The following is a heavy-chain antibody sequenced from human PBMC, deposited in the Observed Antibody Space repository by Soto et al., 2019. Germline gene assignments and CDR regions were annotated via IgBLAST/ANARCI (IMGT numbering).Heavy chain of an antibody. CDR3: ARRHNWNYGRTNHFDY. J-gene: IGHJ4*02. D-gene: IGHD1-7*01. CDR1: GYSFTSYW. Sequence: GESLQISCKGSGYSFTSYWIGCVRQMPGKGLEWMGIIYPGDSDTRYSPSFQGQVTISADKSISTAYLQWSSLKASDTAMYYCARRHNWNYGRTNHFDYWGQGTLVXV. V-gene: IGHV5-51*01. CDR2: IYPGDSDT.